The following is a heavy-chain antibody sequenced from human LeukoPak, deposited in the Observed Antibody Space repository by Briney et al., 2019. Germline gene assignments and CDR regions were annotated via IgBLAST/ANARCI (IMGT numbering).Heavy chain of an antibody. J-gene: IGHJ6*02. CDR2: IIPILGIA. V-gene: IGHV1-69*04. CDR3: ARTRFYYGSGSPRSGYYYYGMDV. Sequence: EASVKVSCKASGCTFSSYAISWVRQAPGQGLEWMGRIIPILGIANYAQKFQGRVTITADKSTSTAYIELSSLRSDDTAVYYCARTRFYYGSGSPRSGYYYYGMDVWGQGTTVTVSS. CDR1: GCTFSSYA. D-gene: IGHD3-10*01.